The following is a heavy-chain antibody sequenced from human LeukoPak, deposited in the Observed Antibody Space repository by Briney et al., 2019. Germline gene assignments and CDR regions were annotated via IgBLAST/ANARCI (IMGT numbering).Heavy chain of an antibody. V-gene: IGHV3-30-3*01. CDR3: ASSGYYYGSFDY. Sequence: GGSLRLSCAASGFTYSNYAMHWVRQAPGKGLEWVAIISYDESNKYYADSVKGRFTISRDNSKTTLYLQMNSLRAEDTAVYYCASSGYYYGSFDYWGQGTLVTVSS. CDR1: GFTYSNYA. CDR2: ISYDESNK. J-gene: IGHJ4*02. D-gene: IGHD3-22*01.